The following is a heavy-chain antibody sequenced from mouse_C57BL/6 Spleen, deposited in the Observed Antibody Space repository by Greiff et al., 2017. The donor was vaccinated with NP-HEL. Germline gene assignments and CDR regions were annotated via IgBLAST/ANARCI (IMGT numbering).Heavy chain of an antibody. D-gene: IGHD2-1*01. Sequence: VQLQQSGPELVKPGASVKISCKASGYAFSSSWMNWVKQRPGKGLEWIGRIYPGDGDTNYNGKFKGKATLTADKSSSTAYMQLSSLTSEDSAVYFCAGNGNWYFDVWGTGTTVTVSS. V-gene: IGHV1-82*01. CDR2: IYPGDGDT. CDR3: AGNGNWYFDV. CDR1: GYAFSSSW. J-gene: IGHJ1*03.